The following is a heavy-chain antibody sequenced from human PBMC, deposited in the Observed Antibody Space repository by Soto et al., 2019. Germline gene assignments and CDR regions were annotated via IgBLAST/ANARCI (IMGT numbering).Heavy chain of an antibody. CDR3: ASRKSSPYFDY. CDR2: IYYSGST. Sequence: SETLSLTCTVSGDSIMRDSYCWSWIRQPPGKGLEWIGYIYYSGSTYYNPSLKSRVTISVDTSKNQFSLKLSSVTAADTAVYYCASRKSSPYFDYWGQGTLVTVSS. CDR1: GDSIMRDSYC. V-gene: IGHV4-30-4*01. D-gene: IGHD3-10*01. J-gene: IGHJ4*02.